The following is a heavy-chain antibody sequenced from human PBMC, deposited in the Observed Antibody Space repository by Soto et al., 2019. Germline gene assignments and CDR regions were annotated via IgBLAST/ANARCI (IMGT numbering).Heavy chain of an antibody. CDR1: RGSVSSDLFY. D-gene: IGHD3-10*01. CDR3: AREKRAGNWFDS. J-gene: IGHJ5*01. Sequence: QVQLQESGPGLLRPSETLSLTCAVSRGSVSSDLFYWSWIRQPPGKGLEWNGYIYNSRSTNYNTSLKSRVTMSLDTPNNQFFLKLTSVTAADTAVYYCAREKRAGNWFDSWGQGTLVTVSS. V-gene: IGHV4-61*01. CDR2: IYNSRST.